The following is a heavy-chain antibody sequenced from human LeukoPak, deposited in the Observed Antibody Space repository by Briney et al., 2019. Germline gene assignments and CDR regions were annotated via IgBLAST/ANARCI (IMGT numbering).Heavy chain of an antibody. CDR1: GITLSNYG. V-gene: IGHV3-23*01. Sequence: QTGGSLRLSCAVSGITLSNYGMSWVRQAPGKGLEWVAGISGSGGSTYYADSVKGRFTISRDNSKNTLYLQMISLRAEDTAVYFCAKRGVVIRVILVGFHKEAYYFDSWSQRALVTVSS. J-gene: IGHJ4*02. D-gene: IGHD3-22*01. CDR3: AKRGVVIRVILVGFHKEAYYFDS. CDR2: ISGSGGST.